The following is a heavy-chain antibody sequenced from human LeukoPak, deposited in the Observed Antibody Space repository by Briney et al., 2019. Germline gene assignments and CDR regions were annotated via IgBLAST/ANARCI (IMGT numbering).Heavy chain of an antibody. D-gene: IGHD3-16*02. V-gene: IGHV3-30*03. CDR1: GFTFNNYG. Sequence: GGSLRLSCAASGFTFNNYGMHWVRQAPGRGLEWVSFISFDGSNEFYADSLKGRFTISRDNSKDTLYLQMDSLRAEDTALYYCAREEHDYVWGSYRYYYYYGIDVWGQGTTVTVSS. J-gene: IGHJ6*02. CDR2: ISFDGSNE. CDR3: AREEHDYVWGSYRYYYYYGIDV.